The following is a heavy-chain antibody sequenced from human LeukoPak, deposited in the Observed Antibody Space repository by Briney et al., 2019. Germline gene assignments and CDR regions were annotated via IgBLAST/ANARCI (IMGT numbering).Heavy chain of an antibody. CDR3: ARAASGGYYDILTGQQDAFDI. CDR2: IYYSGST. V-gene: IGHV4-59*01. D-gene: IGHD3-9*01. J-gene: IGHJ3*02. Sequence: KPSETLSLTCTVSGGSISSYYWSWIRQPPGKGLEWIGYIYYSGSTNYNPSLKSRVTISVDTSKNQFSLKLSSVTAADTAVYYCARAASGGYYDILTGQQDAFDIWGQGTMVTVSS. CDR1: GGSISSYY.